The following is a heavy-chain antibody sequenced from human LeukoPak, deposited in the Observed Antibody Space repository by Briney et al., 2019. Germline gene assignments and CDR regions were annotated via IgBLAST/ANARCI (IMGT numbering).Heavy chain of an antibody. CDR3: AKEVTAVSGATPLDY. Sequence: GGSLRLSCTASGFTFSDYAVSWVRQSPGKGLEWVSLIGSRGGSIFHADSVKGRFTISRDNSKNTVHLQMNSLRVEDTAVYYCAKEVTAVSGATPLDYWGQGTLVTVSS. CDR1: GFTFSDYA. J-gene: IGHJ4*02. V-gene: IGHV3-23*01. CDR2: IGSRGGSI. D-gene: IGHD6-19*01.